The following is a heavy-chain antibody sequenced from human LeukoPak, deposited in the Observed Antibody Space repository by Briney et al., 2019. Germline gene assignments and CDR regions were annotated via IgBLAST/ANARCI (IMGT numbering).Heavy chain of an antibody. V-gene: IGHV1-8*01. D-gene: IGHD2-2*01. J-gene: IGHJ6*03. CDR3: ARGPPRYCSSTSCYYYYYYMDV. CDR1: GYTFTSYD. CDR2: MNPNSGNT. Sequence: ASVKVSCKASGYTFTSYDINWVRQATGQGLEWMGWMNPNSGNTGYAQKFQGRVTMTRNTSISTAYMELSSLRSEDTAVYYCARGPPRYCSSTSCYYYYYYMDVWAKGPRSPSP.